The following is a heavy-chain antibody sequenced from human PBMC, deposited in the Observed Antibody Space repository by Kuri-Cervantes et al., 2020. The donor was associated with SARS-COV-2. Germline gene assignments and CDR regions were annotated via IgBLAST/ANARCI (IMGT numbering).Heavy chain of an antibody. Sequence: GESLKISCAASGFTFDDYAMHWVRQAPGKGLEWVSAISGSGGSTYYADSVKGRFTISRDNSKNTLYLQTNRRRAEAADVYYCSKEGGDGDYADYYFDYWGQGTLVTVSS. D-gene: IGHD4-17*01. V-gene: IGHV3-23*01. CDR3: SKEGGDGDYADYYFDY. CDR1: GFTFDDYA. CDR2: ISGSGGST. J-gene: IGHJ4*02.